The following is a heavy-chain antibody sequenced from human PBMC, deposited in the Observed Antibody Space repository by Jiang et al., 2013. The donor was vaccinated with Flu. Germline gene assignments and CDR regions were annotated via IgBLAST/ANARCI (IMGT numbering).Heavy chain of an antibody. CDR3: TSSVGSPFGPYYFDS. J-gene: IGHJ4*02. CDR1: GGTFSSYT. Sequence: AEVKKPGSSVKVSCKTPGGTFSSYTIGWVRQAPGQGLECMGRIIPVLGMPNYTPKFQGRVTITADRSTSTAYMELTSLRLDDTAVYYCTSSVGSPFGPYYFDSWGQGTLVTVSS. D-gene: IGHD3-10*01. V-gene: IGHV1-69*02. CDR2: IIPVLGMP.